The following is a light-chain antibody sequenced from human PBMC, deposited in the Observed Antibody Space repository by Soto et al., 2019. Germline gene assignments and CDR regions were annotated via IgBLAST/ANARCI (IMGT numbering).Light chain of an antibody. CDR3: SSYTSSSTLLV. CDR1: SSDVGGYNY. CDR2: DVT. J-gene: IGLJ1*01. V-gene: IGLV2-14*03. Sequence: QSALTQPASVSGSPGQSITISCIGTSSDVGGYNYVSWYQQHPGKAPKLMIYDVTNRPSGVSNRFSGSKSGNTASLTISGLQAEDEADYYCSSYTSSSTLLVFGTGTKLTVL.